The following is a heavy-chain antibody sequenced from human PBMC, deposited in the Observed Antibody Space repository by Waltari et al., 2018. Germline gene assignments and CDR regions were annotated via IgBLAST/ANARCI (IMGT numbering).Heavy chain of an antibody. Sequence: EVQLVESGGGLIQPGGSLRLSCAASGFTVSSNYMSWVRQAPGKGLEGVSVIYSGGSKYYADSVKGRFTISRDNSKNTLYLQMNSLRAEDTAVYYWAREPYYGGNEGYYFDYWGQGTLVTVSS. CDR1: GFTVSSNY. D-gene: IGHD4-17*01. CDR2: IYSGGSK. CDR3: AREPYYGGNEGYYFDY. V-gene: IGHV3-53*01. J-gene: IGHJ4*02.